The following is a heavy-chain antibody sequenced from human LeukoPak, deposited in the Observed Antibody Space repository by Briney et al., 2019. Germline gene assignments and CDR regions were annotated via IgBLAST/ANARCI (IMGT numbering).Heavy chain of an antibody. CDR3: ARVSITGTTLVDP. CDR1: GGSISSGGYY. J-gene: IGHJ5*02. CDR2: IYYSGST. D-gene: IGHD1-20*01. V-gene: IGHV4-31*03. Sequence: SQTLSLTCTVSGGSISSGGYYWSWIRQHPGKGLEWIGYIYYSGSTYYNPSLKSRVTISVDTSKNQFSLKLSSVTAADTAVYFCARVSITGTTLVDPWGQGTLVIVSS.